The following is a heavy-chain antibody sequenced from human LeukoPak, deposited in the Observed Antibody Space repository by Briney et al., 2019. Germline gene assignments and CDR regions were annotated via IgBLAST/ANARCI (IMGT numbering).Heavy chain of an antibody. D-gene: IGHD2-21*01. V-gene: IGHV1-69*15. J-gene: IGHJ4*02. CDR1: GGTFSSYA. CDR3: ARPHGDSYCGGDCYYY. CDR2: IIPIFGTA. Sequence: GASVKVSCKASGGTFSSYAISWVRQAPGQGLEWMGRIIPIFGTANYAQKFQGRVTITADESTSTAYMELSSLRSEDTAVYYCARPHGDSYCGGDCYYYWGQGTLVTVSS.